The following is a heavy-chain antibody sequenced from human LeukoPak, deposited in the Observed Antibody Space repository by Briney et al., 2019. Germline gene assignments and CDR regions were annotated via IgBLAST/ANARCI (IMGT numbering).Heavy chain of an antibody. CDR2: IWYDGSNK. CDR1: GFTFSSHG. Sequence: PGGSLRLSCAASGFTFSSHGMHWVRQAPGKGLEWVAVIWYDGSNKYYADSVKGRFTISRDNSKNTLYLQMNSLRAEDTAVYYCARDSPVDYYDSSGYSDYWGQGTLVTVSS. CDR3: ARDSPVDYYDSSGYSDY. D-gene: IGHD3-22*01. J-gene: IGHJ4*02. V-gene: IGHV3-33*01.